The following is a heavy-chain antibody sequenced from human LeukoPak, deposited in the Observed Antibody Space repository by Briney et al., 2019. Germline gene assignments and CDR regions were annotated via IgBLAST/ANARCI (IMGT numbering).Heavy chain of an antibody. CDR2: ISGGSGKT. CDR1: GFTVSSNY. V-gene: IGHV3-23*01. Sequence: PGGSLRLSCAASGFTVSSNYMSWVRQAPGKGLEWVSSISGGSGKTYYADSVKGRFTISRDNSKNTLYLQMSGLRAEDTAVYYCAKEASSSLGYYYGMDVWGQGTTVTVSS. D-gene: IGHD3-3*01. CDR3: AKEASSSLGYYYGMDV. J-gene: IGHJ6*02.